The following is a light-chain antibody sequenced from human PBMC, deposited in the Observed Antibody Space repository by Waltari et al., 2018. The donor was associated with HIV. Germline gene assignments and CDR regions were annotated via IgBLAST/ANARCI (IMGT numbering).Light chain of an antibody. Sequence: EIVMTQSPATLSVSPGERATLSCRASLSVNRNLAWYQQKPGQAPRLLIYDADTRATGIPDRVRGSGSGTEFILTISSLQSEDFAVYYCQQYNNWPPLTFGQGTRLDIK. CDR3: QQYNNWPPLT. CDR1: LSVNRN. V-gene: IGKV3-15*01. J-gene: IGKJ5*01. CDR2: DAD.